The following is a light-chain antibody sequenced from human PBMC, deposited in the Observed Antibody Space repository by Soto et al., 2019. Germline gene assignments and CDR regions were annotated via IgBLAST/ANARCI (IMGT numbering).Light chain of an antibody. V-gene: IGKV3-11*01. CDR3: QQSSNWPIT. CDR2: DAF. Sequence: MVLTRVHVALSLSPGKRATLSCRASQSSSSYLAWYQQKPGQAPRLLIYDAFNRATGIPARFSGSGSGTDFTLTISSLEPEEFAVYYCQQSSNWPITFGQGTRLEIK. J-gene: IGKJ5*01. CDR1: QSSSSY.